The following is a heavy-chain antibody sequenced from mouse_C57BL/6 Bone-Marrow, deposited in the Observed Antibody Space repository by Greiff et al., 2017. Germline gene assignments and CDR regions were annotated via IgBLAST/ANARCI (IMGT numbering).Heavy chain of an antibody. J-gene: IGHJ4*01. CDR2: ISSGGSYP. V-gene: IGHV5-6*01. CDR3: ARQELGYAMVY. CDR1: GFTFSSYG. D-gene: IGHD3-1*01. Sequence: EVKLVESGGDLVKPGGSLKLSCAASGFTFSSYGLSWVRQTPDKRLEWVATISSGGSYPYYPDSVKGRFTISRDNAKNTLYLQMSSLKSEDTAMYYCARQELGYAMVYWGQGTSVTVSS.